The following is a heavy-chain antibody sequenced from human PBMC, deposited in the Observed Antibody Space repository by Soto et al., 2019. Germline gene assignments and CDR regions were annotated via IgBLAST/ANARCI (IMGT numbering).Heavy chain of an antibody. CDR2: IWYDGSNK. Sequence: GSLRLSCAASGFTFSSYGMHWVRQAPGKGLEWVAVIWYDGSNKYYADSVKGRFTISRDNSKNTLYLQMNSLRAEDTAVYYCAREGIAVAGTHYYYYGMDVWGQGTTVTVS. CDR1: GFTFSSYG. J-gene: IGHJ6*02. CDR3: AREGIAVAGTHYYYYGMDV. V-gene: IGHV3-33*01. D-gene: IGHD6-19*01.